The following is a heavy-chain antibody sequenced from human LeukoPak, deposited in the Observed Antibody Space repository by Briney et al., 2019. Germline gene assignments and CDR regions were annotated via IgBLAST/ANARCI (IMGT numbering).Heavy chain of an antibody. V-gene: IGHV3-13*01. CDR1: GLTLSNFD. CDR2: IGTAGDT. CDR3: SRGGAPAGYAYDI. D-gene: IGHD6-13*01. J-gene: IGHJ3*02. Sequence: GGSLRLSCAASGLTLSNFDMHWVRQATGEGLEWVSAIGTAGDTYYPASVKGRFTISRENAKNSFYLQMNSLRAEDTAVYYCSRGGAPAGYAYDIWGHGTVVTVSS.